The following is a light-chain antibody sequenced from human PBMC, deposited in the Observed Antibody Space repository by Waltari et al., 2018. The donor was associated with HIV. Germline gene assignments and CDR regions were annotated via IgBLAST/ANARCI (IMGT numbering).Light chain of an antibody. CDR1: NIGTTS. J-gene: IGLJ1*01. CDR2: DDG. Sequence: SYVLTQPPSVSMAPGQTARITCGGNNIGTTSVHWYQHKPGQAPVLVIYDDGDRPSGVPERFSGSHSGNTATLTISRVEAGDEADYYCQVWDSSSDHYVFGSGSKVTV. CDR3: QVWDSSSDHYV. V-gene: IGLV3-21*02.